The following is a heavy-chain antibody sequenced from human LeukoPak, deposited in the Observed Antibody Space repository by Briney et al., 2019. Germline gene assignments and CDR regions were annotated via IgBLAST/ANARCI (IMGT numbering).Heavy chain of an antibody. CDR1: GFTFSSYG. CDR3: ARSGYSSGWQYYFDY. D-gene: IGHD6-19*01. J-gene: IGHJ4*02. CDR2: ISYDGSNK. Sequence: GGSLRLSCAASGFTFSSYGMHWVRQAPGKGLEWVAVISYDGSNKYYADSVEGRFTISRDNSKNTLYLQMNSLRAEDTAVYYCARSGYSSGWQYYFDYWGQGTLVTVSS. V-gene: IGHV3-30*03.